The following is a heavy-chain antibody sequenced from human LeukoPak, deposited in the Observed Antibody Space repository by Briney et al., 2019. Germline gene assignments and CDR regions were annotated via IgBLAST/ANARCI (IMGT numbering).Heavy chain of an antibody. D-gene: IGHD6-13*01. V-gene: IGHV3-23*01. CDR1: RYTFSSYA. CDR3: AKGRSSSWYVGDSDY. Sequence: GGSLRLSCAASRYTFSSYAMRWLRQAPGEGLEGVSGISGSGGATYYADSVTGRFTVSRDAPHNTLYLQMNSGRAEDTAVYYCAKGRSSSWYVGDSDYWGQGTLVTVSS. CDR2: ISGSGGAT. J-gene: IGHJ4*02.